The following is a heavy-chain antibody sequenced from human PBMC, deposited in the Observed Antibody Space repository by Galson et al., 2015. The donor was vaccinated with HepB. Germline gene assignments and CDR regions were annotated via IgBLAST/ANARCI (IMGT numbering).Heavy chain of an antibody. V-gene: IGHV3-7*03. J-gene: IGHJ6*02. CDR1: GFTFSSYW. CDR3: ARGEDNSPQQSYYYYGMDV. Sequence: SLRLSCAASGFTFSSYWMSWVRQAPGKGLEWVANIKQDGSEKYYVDSVKGRFTISRDNAKNSLYLQMSSLRAEDTAVYYCARGEDNSPQQSYYYYGMDVWGQGTTVTVSS. CDR2: IKQDGSEK. D-gene: IGHD3-16*01.